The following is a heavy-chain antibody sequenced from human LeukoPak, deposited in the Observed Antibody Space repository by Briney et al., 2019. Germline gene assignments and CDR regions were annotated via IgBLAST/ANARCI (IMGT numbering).Heavy chain of an antibody. V-gene: IGHV3-48*02. D-gene: IGHD3-22*01. CDR2: ISSSSSTI. Sequence: GGSLRLSCAASGFTFSTYSINWVRQAPGKGLEWVSYISSSSSTIYYADSVKGRFTISRDNAKNSLYLQMNTLRDEDTAVYYCARDKGDYDTSGSLFVFGGQGTLVTVSS. J-gene: IGHJ4*02. CDR3: ARDKGDYDTSGSLFVF. CDR1: GFTFSTYS.